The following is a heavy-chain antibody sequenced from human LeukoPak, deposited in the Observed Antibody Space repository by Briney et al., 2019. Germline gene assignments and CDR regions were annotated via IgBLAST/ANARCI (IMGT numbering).Heavy chain of an antibody. D-gene: IGHD2-15*01. CDR2: INHSGST. CDR1: GGSFSGYY. CDR3: AREHCSGGSCYSIYYYYYMDV. V-gene: IGHV4-34*01. J-gene: IGHJ6*03. Sequence: SETLSLTCAVYGGSFSGYYWSWIRQPPGKRLEWIGEINHSGSTNYNPSLKSRVTISVDTSKNQFSPKLSSVTAADTAVYYCAREHCSGGSCYSIYYYYYMDVWGKGTTVTVSS.